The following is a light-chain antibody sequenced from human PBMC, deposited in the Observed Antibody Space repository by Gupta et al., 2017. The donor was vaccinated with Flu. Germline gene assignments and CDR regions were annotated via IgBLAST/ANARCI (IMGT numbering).Light chain of an antibody. CDR1: ESRDYLDGDSY. CDR2: KAF. J-gene: IGKJ1*01. Sequence: DCVLTQSPLSLPVTLGHPASISCRSSESRDYLDGDSYVSWFHQRPGQAPRRLIYKAFNRDYGVPDRIRASGSGTEFTLNISRGEAEDVGIYYCIHRKRLPWTFGQGTKVEI. V-gene: IGKV2-30*01. CDR3: IHRKRLPWT.